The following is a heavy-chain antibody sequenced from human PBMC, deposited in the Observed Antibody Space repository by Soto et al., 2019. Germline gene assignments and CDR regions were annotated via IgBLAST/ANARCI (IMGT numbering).Heavy chain of an antibody. V-gene: IGHV1-2*04. Sequence: QVQLVQSGAEVTKPGAAVKVSCKTSGYTFADYYIHWVRQAPGQGLEWMGWINPNSGGTKYAQNFQGWVTMTRDTSISTAYRDLNRLCADAPALYYRARGTSSRGYDRTSVDPWGQGTLVSASS. J-gene: IGHJ5*02. D-gene: IGHD3-16*01. CDR3: ARGTSSRGYDRTSVDP. CDR2: INPNSGGT. CDR1: GYTFADYY.